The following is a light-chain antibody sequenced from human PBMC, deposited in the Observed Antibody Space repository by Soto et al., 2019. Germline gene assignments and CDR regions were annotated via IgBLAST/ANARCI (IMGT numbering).Light chain of an antibody. CDR2: AAS. CDR3: QHYNSYSEA. Sequence: DIQMTQSPSSLSASVGDRVTITCRASQGIRNDLSWYQQKPGKAPKRLIYAASSLHSGVPSRFSGSASGTEFTLTISSLQPDDFATYYCQHYNSYSEAFGQGTKVELK. J-gene: IGKJ1*01. V-gene: IGKV1-17*01. CDR1: QGIRND.